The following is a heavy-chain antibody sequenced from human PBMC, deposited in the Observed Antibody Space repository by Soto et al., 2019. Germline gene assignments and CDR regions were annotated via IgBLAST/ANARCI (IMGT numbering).Heavy chain of an antibody. J-gene: IGHJ5*02. CDR2: MNPNSGNT. D-gene: IGHD2-15*01. CDR3: ARVRCSGGSCYSRWVDP. Sequence: QVQLVQSGAEVKKPGASVKVSCKASGYTFTSYDINWVRQATGQGLEWMGWMNPNSGNTGYAQKFQGRVTMTRNTYISTAYMELSSLRSEDTAVYYCARVRCSGGSCYSRWVDPWGQGTLVTVSS. CDR1: GYTFTSYD. V-gene: IGHV1-8*01.